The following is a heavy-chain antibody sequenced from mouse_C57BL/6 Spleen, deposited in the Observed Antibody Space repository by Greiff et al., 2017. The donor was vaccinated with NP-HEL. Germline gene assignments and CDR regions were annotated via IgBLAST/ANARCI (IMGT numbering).Heavy chain of an antibody. CDR2: IDPSDSYT. Sequence: QVQLQQPGAELVKPGASVKLSCKASGYTFTSYWMQWVKQRPGQGLEWIGEIDPSDSYTNYNQKFKGKATLTVDTSSSTAYMQLSSLTSEDSAVYYCARRTNWGGYYFDDWGKGTTLTVSS. J-gene: IGHJ2*01. D-gene: IGHD4-1*01. V-gene: IGHV1-50*01. CDR3: ARRTNWGGYYFDD. CDR1: GYTFTSYW.